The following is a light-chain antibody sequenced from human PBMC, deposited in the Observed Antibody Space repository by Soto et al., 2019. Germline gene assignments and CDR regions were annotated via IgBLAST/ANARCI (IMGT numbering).Light chain of an antibody. Sequence: EIVLTQSPGTLSLSPGERATLSCGASQSVTSDYLAWYQQKPGQAPRLLIYGASARATGIPDRFSGSGSGTDFTLTISRLEPGDFAVYYCQQYGGSPLTFGGGTRVDIK. J-gene: IGKJ4*01. CDR1: QSVTSDY. V-gene: IGKV3-20*01. CDR3: QQYGGSPLT. CDR2: GAS.